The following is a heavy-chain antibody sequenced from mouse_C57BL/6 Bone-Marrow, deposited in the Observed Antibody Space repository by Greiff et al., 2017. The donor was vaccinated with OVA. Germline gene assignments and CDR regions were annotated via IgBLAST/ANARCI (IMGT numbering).Heavy chain of an antibody. Sequence: QVQLQQSGAELVRPGASVTLSCKASGYTFTDYEMHWVKQTPVHGLEWIGAIDPETGGTAYNQKFKGKAILTADKSSSTAYMELRSLTSEDSAGYYCTRGWLLRVWVAYWGQGPLVTVSA. J-gene: IGHJ3*01. CDR3: TRGWLLRVWVAY. CDR1: GYTFTDYE. D-gene: IGHD2-3*01. CDR2: IDPETGGT. V-gene: IGHV1-15*01.